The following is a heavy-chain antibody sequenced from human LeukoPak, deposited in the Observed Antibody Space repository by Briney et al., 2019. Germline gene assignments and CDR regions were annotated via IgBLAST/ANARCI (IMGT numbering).Heavy chain of an antibody. CDR1: GFTFSSYS. Sequence: GGSLRLSCAASGFTFSSYSVNWVRQAPGKGLEWVSSISSSSSYIYYADSVKGRFTISRDNAKNSLYLQMNSLRAEDTAVYYCARGIAVAGHDYWGQGTLVTVSS. CDR2: ISSSSSYI. V-gene: IGHV3-21*01. J-gene: IGHJ4*02. D-gene: IGHD6-19*01. CDR3: ARGIAVAGHDY.